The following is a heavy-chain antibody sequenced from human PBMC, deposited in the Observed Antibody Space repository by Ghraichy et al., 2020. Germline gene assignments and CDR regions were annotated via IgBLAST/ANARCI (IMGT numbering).Heavy chain of an antibody. CDR3: ARVYSSSQVAFDI. CDR1: GGSISSSSYY. Sequence: SQTLSLTCTVSGGSISSSSYYWGWIRQPPGKGLEWIGSIYYSGSTYYNPILKSRVTISVDTSKNQFYLKLSTVTAADTAVYYCARVYSSSQVAFDIWGQGTMVTVSS. D-gene: IGHD6-13*01. J-gene: IGHJ3*02. CDR2: IYYSGST. V-gene: IGHV4-39*01.